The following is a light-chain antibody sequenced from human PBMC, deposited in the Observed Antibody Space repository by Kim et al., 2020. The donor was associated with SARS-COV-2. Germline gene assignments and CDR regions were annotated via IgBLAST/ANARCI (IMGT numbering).Light chain of an antibody. Sequence: SVSPGERATLSGGASQGVGSRLAWYQQKPGQAPRLLIYGASTRASGIPARFSGSGSGTDFTLTISSLQSEDFAVYYCQQYNIWWTFGQGTKVDIK. CDR3: QQYNIWWT. J-gene: IGKJ1*01. CDR1: QGVGSR. CDR2: GAS. V-gene: IGKV3-15*01.